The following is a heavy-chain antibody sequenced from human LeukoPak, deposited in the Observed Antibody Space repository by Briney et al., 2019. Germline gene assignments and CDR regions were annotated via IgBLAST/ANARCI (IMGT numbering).Heavy chain of an antibody. CDR1: GFTFSSYA. D-gene: IGHD3-22*01. Sequence: PGGSLRLSCAASGFTFSSYAMSWVRQAPGKGLEWVSGLSGSGGSTYYADSVKGRLTISRDNAQHSLYLQMSSLRGEDTAVYYCARGRFHHDSSGYSSFYYWGQGTLVTVSS. CDR3: ARGRFHHDSSGYSSFYY. J-gene: IGHJ4*02. CDR2: LSGSGGST. V-gene: IGHV3-23*01.